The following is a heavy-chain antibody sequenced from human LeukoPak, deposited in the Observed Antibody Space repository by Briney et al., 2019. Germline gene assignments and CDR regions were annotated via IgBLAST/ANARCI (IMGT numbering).Heavy chain of an antibody. V-gene: IGHV5-10-1*01. CDR2: IDPSDSYT. CDR1: GYSFTNYG. Sequence: GESLKISFKGSGYSFTNYGISWVRQMPGKGLEWMGRIDPSDSYTNYSPSFQGHVTISADKSISTAYLQWSSLKASDTAMYYCARSHDYGDYVADYWGQGTLVTVSS. CDR3: ARSHDYGDYVADY. J-gene: IGHJ4*02. D-gene: IGHD4-17*01.